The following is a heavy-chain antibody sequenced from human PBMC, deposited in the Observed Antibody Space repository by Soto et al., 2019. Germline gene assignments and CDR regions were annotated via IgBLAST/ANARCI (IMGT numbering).Heavy chain of an antibody. CDR1: GFTFSGYG. CDR3: ARGDWSSGY. Sequence: EVKLVESGGKLVQPGGSLRLSCAASGFTFSGYGMNWVRQAPGKGLEWVSYISNAASSIYYADSVKGRFTVSRDNAKGSLYLKMDSLRAEDTAVYYWARGDWSSGYCGQGTLVTVSS. J-gene: IGHJ4*02. V-gene: IGHV3-48*01. D-gene: IGHD1-1*01. CDR2: ISNAASSI.